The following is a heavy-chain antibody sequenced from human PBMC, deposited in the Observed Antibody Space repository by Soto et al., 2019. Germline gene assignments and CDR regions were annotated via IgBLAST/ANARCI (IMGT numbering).Heavy chain of an antibody. Sequence: QVQLVQSGAEVKKPGASVKVSCKASGYTFTSYAMHWVRQAPGQRLEWMGWINAGNGNTKSSQKFQGRVTITRDTSASTAYMELSSLRSEDTAVYYCARDLVAVAGTSAYYYYYMDVWGKGTTVTVSS. J-gene: IGHJ6*03. D-gene: IGHD6-19*01. V-gene: IGHV1-3*01. CDR2: INAGNGNT. CDR3: ARDLVAVAGTSAYYYYYMDV. CDR1: GYTFTSYA.